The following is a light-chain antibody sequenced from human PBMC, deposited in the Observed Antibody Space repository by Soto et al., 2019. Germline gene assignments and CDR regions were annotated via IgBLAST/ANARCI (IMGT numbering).Light chain of an antibody. CDR3: CSWAGSNTFYF. CDR2: EVS. V-gene: IGLV2-23*02. J-gene: IGLJ1*01. Sequence: QSALTQPASVSGSPGQSITISCTGTSSDVGGYNYVSWYQQHPGKAPKLMIYEVSRRPSGVSNRFSGSKSGNTASLTISGLQAEDEADYYCCSWAGSNTFYFFGTGTKVTVL. CDR1: SSDVGGYNY.